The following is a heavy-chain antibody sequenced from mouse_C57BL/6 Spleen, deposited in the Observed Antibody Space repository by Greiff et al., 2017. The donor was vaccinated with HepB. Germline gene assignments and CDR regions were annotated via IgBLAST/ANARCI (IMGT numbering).Heavy chain of an antibody. CDR3: AREEGYDYDGGAWFAY. CDR1: GFTFSSYA. V-gene: IGHV5-4*01. D-gene: IGHD2-4*01. J-gene: IGHJ3*01. CDR2: ISDGGSYT. Sequence: EVKVVESGGGLVKPGGSLKLSCAASGFTFSSYAMSWVRQTPEKRLEWVATISDGGSYTYYPDNVKGRFTISRDNAKNNLYLQMSHLKSEDTAMYYCAREEGYDYDGGAWFAYWGQGTLVTVSA.